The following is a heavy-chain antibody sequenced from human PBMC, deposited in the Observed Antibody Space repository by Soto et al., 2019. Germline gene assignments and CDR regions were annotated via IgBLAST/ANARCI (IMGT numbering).Heavy chain of an antibody. CDR3: ARDGIIAAAFGWFDP. Sequence: QVQLVESGGGVVQPGRSLRLSCAASGFTFSSYAMHWVRQAPGKGLEWVAVISYDGSNKYYADSVKGRFTISRDNSKNTLYLQMNSLRAEDTAVYYCARDGIIAAAFGWFDPWGQGTLVTVSS. CDR2: ISYDGSNK. J-gene: IGHJ5*02. V-gene: IGHV3-30-3*01. D-gene: IGHD6-13*01. CDR1: GFTFSSYA.